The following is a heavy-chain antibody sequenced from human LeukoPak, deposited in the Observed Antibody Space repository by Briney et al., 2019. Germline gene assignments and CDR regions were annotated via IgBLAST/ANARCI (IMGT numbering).Heavy chain of an antibody. CDR2: IYYSGST. CDR3: ASIPKSGYFQH. D-gene: IGHD2-2*02. CDR1: GGSISSGDYY. Sequence: PSETLSLTLSVSGGSISSGDYYWSWIRQPPGKGLEWIGYIYYSGSTYYNPSLKSRVTISVDTSKNQFSLKLSSVTAADTAVYYCASIPKSGYFQHWGQGTLVTVSS. V-gene: IGHV4-30-4*08. J-gene: IGHJ1*01.